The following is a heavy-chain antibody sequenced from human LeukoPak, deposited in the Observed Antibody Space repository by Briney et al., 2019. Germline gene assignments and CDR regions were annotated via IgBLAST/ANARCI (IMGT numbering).Heavy chain of an antibody. V-gene: IGHV1-2*02. Sequence: ASVKVSCKASGYTFTGYYMHWVRQAPGQGLEWMGWINPNSGGTNYAQKFQGRVTMTRDTSISTAYMELSKLRSDDTAVYYCACPGYSYGPPFDYWGQGTLVTVSS. CDR2: INPNSGGT. CDR3: ACPGYSYGPPFDY. J-gene: IGHJ4*02. CDR1: GYTFTGYY. D-gene: IGHD5-18*01.